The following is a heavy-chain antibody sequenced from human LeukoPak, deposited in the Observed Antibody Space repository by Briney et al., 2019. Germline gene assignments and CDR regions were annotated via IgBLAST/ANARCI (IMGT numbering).Heavy chain of an antibody. Sequence: PGGSLRLSCAASGFTFSSYSMNWVRQAPGKGLEWVSYISSSSSTIYYADSVKGRFTISRDNAKNSLYLQMNSLRAEDTAVYYCARGQDYGDYLWWFDPWGQGTLVTVSS. V-gene: IGHV3-48*01. CDR1: GFTFSSYS. J-gene: IGHJ5*02. D-gene: IGHD4-17*01. CDR2: ISSSSSTI. CDR3: ARGQDYGDYLWWFDP.